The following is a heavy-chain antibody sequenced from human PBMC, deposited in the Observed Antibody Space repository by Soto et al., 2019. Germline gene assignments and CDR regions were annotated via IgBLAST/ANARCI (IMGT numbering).Heavy chain of an antibody. J-gene: IGHJ4*02. Sequence: PGGSLRLSCTASGFTFGDYAMSWFRQAPGKGLEWVGFIRSKAYGGTTEYAASVKGRFTISRDDSKSIAYLQMSSLKTEDTAVYYCTRARADDILTGYLPYYFDYWGQGTLVTVS. CDR3: TRARADDILTGYLPYYFDY. D-gene: IGHD3-9*01. V-gene: IGHV3-49*03. CDR2: IRSKAYGGTT. CDR1: GFTFGDYA.